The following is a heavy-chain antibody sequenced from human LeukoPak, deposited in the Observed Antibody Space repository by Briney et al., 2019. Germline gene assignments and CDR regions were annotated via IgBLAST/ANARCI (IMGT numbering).Heavy chain of an antibody. CDR2: IYYSGST. CDR3: ARGGLASYCSSTSCLI. Sequence: SETQSLTCTVSGGSISSGGYSWNSIRQHPEKGLEWIGYIYYSGSTYYNPSLKSRVTISVDTSKNQFSLNLSSVTAADTAVYYCARGGLASYCSSTSCLIWGQGTLVTVSS. J-gene: IGHJ4*02. D-gene: IGHD2-2*01. V-gene: IGHV4-31*03. CDR1: GGSISSGGYS.